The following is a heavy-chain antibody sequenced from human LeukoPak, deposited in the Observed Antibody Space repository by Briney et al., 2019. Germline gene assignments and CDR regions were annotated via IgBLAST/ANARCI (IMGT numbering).Heavy chain of an antibody. D-gene: IGHD5-24*01. V-gene: IGHV5-51*01. Sequence: GESLKISCNGPGYXFSNYWICWVRQMPGKGLEWMGIIDPRDSDTRYSPSFEGQVTISADKSISTAYLQWSSLKASDSAMFYCAKMSREGYTLDYWGQGTLVTVSS. CDR2: IDPRDSDT. CDR1: GYXFSNYW. CDR3: AKMSREGYTLDY. J-gene: IGHJ4*02.